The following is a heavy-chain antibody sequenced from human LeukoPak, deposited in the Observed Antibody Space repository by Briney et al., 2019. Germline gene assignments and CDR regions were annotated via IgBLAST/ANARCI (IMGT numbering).Heavy chain of an antibody. D-gene: IGHD2-2*01. V-gene: IGHV3-33*01. Sequence: PGRSLRLSCAASGFTFSSYGMHWVRQAPGKGLEWVAGIWFDARNEHYADSVKGRFTISRDNSKNALYLQMDSLRADDTAVYYCTRDFCSSPRCYDYWGQGTLVTVSS. J-gene: IGHJ4*02. CDR2: IWFDARNE. CDR1: GFTFSSYG. CDR3: TRDFCSSPRCYDY.